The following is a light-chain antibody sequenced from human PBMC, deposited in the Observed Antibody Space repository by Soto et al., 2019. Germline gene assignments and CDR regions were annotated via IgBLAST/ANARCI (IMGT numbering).Light chain of an antibody. Sequence: DIQMTQSPSSLSASVGDRVTITCRASQTISTYLNWYQQEPGKAPKLLIYAASSLQSGVPSRFGGSGAGTDFTLTISSLQPEDFAAYYCQQSHGIPYTFGQGTKLEIK. CDR2: AAS. J-gene: IGKJ2*01. CDR1: QTISTY. CDR3: QQSHGIPYT. V-gene: IGKV1-39*01.